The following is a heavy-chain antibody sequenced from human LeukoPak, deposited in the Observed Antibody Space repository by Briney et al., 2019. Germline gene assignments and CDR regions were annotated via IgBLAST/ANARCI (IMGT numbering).Heavy chain of an antibody. D-gene: IGHD3-22*01. J-gene: IGHJ4*02. CDR3: TRDRYQFDNSGYYVFDY. CDR1: GYTFTNYG. CDR2: MSAYNGNT. Sequence: ASVKVSCKASGYTFTNYGISWVRQAPGLGLERMGEMSAYNGNTNYAQNLQGRVIMTTDTSTSAAYMELRSLRSDDTAVYYCTRDRYQFDNSGYYVFDYWGQGTLVTVSS. V-gene: IGHV1-18*01.